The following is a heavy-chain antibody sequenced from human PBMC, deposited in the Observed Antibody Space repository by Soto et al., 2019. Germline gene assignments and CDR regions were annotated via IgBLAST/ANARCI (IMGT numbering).Heavy chain of an antibody. J-gene: IGHJ4*02. CDR2: ISFDGGDK. CDR1: GFTFSSYG. V-gene: IGHV3-30*13. Sequence: QVQLVESGGGVVQPGRSLRLSCAASGFTFSSYGMHWLRQAPGKGLEWVALISFDGGDKHYADSVKGRFSISRDNVKNSLYLQTNSLRAEDTAVYYCARTHDANSAGAFDCWGLGTLVTVSS. CDR3: ARTHDANSAGAFDC. D-gene: IGHD1-26*01.